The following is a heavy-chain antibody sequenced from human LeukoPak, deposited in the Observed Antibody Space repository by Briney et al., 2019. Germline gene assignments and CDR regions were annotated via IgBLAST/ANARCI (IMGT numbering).Heavy chain of an antibody. Sequence: GGSLRLSCAASGFTFSSYWMHWVRQAPGKGLVWVSRINSDGSSTSYADSVKGRFTISRDNAKNTLYLQMNSLRAEDTAVYYCARGRVNYYDSSGYFYWGQGTLVTVSS. D-gene: IGHD3-22*01. CDR3: ARGRVNYYDSSGYFY. J-gene: IGHJ4*02. CDR2: INSDGSST. CDR1: GFTFSSYW. V-gene: IGHV3-74*01.